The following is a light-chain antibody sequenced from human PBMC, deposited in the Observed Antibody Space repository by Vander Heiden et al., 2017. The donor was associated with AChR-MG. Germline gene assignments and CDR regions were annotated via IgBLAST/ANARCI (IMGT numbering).Light chain of an antibody. J-gene: IGLJ2*01. CDR2: EVS. CDR1: TSDVASYNR. V-gene: IGLV2-18*02. Sequence: QSALTQPPSVSGSPGQSVAISCTGTTSDVASYNRVSWYQQPPATAHNLMIYEVSKRPAGVADRFSGSKSGNTASLTISGLQAEDEADYYCSSYTSNSTVVFGGGTKVTVL. CDR3: SSYTSNSTVV.